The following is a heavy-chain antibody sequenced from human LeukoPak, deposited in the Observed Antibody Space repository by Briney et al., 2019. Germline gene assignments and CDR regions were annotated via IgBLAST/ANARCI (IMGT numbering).Heavy chain of an antibody. Sequence: PGGSLRLSCVLSTFTKAWMNWVRQAPGKGLEWVGRVKNRGDGMATDYAAPVKGRFVISRDDSKKTVYLQMDSLKTEDTAVYFCTTEYFGGFEYWGQGTLVTDSS. J-gene: IGHJ4*02. CDR2: VKNRGDGMAT. D-gene: IGHD3-16*01. CDR3: TTEYFGGFEY. V-gene: IGHV3-15*07. CDR1: TFTKAW.